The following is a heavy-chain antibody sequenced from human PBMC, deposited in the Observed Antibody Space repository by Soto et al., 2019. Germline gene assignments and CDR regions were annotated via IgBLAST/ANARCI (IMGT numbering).Heavy chain of an antibody. CDR3: VRDGTKTLRDWFDP. Sequence: PSETLSLTCTVSGASISGYYWSWIRKSAGKGLEGIGRIYATGTTDYNPSLKSRVMMSVDTCKKQFSLKLRSVTAADAAVYYCVRDGTKTLRDWFDPWGQGISVTVAS. J-gene: IGHJ5*02. D-gene: IGHD1-1*01. V-gene: IGHV4-4*07. CDR1: GASISGYY. CDR2: IYATGTT.